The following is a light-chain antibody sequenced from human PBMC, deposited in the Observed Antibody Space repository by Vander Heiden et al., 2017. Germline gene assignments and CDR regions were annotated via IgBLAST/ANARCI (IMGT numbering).Light chain of an antibody. Sequence: QLVLTLSPSASASLGASVNLTCTLSSGHGSYAIAWHQQQPEKGPRYLMKLNSDGSQRKGDGIPDRFSGSTTGAERYLTIAFRQAEGEADCYCQTWGTGIEVFGGGTKLTVL. J-gene: IGLJ3*02. CDR1: SGHGSYA. CDR3: QTWGTGIEV. V-gene: IGLV4-69*01. CDR2: LNSDGSQ.